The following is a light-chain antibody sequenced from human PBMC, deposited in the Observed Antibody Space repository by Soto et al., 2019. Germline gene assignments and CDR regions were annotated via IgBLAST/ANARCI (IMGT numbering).Light chain of an antibody. V-gene: IGLV2-14*01. CDR3: SSYTTSSTSVV. CDR1: SSDVGDYNY. Sequence: QSVLTQPASVSGSPGQSITISCTGTSSDVGDYNYVSWYQQHPGKAPKLMIYDISNRPSGVSNRFSGSKSGNTASLTISGLQAEDEADYYCSSYTTSSTSVVFGGVTKVTVL. CDR2: DIS. J-gene: IGLJ2*01.